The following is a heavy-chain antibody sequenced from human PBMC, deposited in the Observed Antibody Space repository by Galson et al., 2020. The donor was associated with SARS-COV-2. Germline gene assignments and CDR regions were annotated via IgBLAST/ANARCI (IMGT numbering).Heavy chain of an antibody. J-gene: IGHJ4*02. CDR3: SRGYSSAWADY. CDR2: LNSDGSDT. D-gene: IGHD6-19*01. Sequence: PGGSLRLSCAASGFTFSSYWMHWVRQAPGKGLAWVSRLNSDGSDTTYADSVKGRFTISRDNAKNTLYLQMNSLRAEDTAVYYCSRGYSSAWADYWGQGTLVTVSS. V-gene: IGHV3-74*01. CDR1: GFTFSSYW.